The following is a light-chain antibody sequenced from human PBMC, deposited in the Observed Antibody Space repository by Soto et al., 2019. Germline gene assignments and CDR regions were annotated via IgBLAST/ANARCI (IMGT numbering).Light chain of an antibody. V-gene: IGKV3-11*01. CDR3: QQRRDWPT. J-gene: IGKJ4*01. CDR2: DTS. Sequence: EIILTQSPATLSLSPGERATISCRASQNVTRYLAWYQQKAGQAPRLLIYDTSNRATGIPARFSGSGSGTDFTLTISSLEAEDFAGYYCQQRRDWPTFGGGTKAEVK. CDR1: QNVTRY.